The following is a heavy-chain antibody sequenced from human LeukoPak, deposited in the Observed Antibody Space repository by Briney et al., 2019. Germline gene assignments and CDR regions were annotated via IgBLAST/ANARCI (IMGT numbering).Heavy chain of an antibody. J-gene: IGHJ4*02. Sequence: PVESLRLSCAVSGFTFRSYWMHWVRQAPGKGLVWVSRISGDGSMTNYADSVKGRFTISRDNAKNTVYLQMNSLRAADTAVYYCARYSSSSGGASHYLDYWGQGTLVTVSS. V-gene: IGHV3-74*01. D-gene: IGHD6-6*01. CDR1: GFTFRSYW. CDR2: ISGDGSMT. CDR3: ARYSSSSGGASHYLDY.